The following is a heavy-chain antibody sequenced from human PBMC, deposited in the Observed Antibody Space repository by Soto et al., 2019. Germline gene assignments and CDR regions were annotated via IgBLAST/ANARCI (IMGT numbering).Heavy chain of an antibody. J-gene: IGHJ4*02. Sequence: EVQLVESGGGLVQPGRSLRLSCAASGFTFDDYSMHWVRQAPGKGLEWVSGISWNSGTIGYADSVKGRFTLSRDNAKNSLYLQMNSLRSEDTALYFCAKDAGIGYCSSASCPSYHFDHWGQGTLVTVSS. V-gene: IGHV3-9*01. CDR3: AKDAGIGYCSSASCPSYHFDH. CDR2: ISWNSGTI. CDR1: GFTFDDYS. D-gene: IGHD2-2*01.